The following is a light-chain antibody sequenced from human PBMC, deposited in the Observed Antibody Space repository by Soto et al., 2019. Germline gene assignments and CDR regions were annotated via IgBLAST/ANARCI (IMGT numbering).Light chain of an antibody. CDR1: QSVTKY. J-gene: IGKJ4*01. Sequence: EVVLTQSPATLSLSPGERATLSCRASQSVTKYLGWYQQKPGQAPRLLISDTSNRATGVPARFSGSGSGTDFTLTISTLEPEDFAVYYCQQRAIWPLTFGGGTKVEI. CDR2: DTS. CDR3: QQRAIWPLT. V-gene: IGKV3-11*01.